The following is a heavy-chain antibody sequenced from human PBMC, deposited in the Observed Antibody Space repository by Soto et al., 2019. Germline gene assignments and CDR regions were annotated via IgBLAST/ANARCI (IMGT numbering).Heavy chain of an antibody. J-gene: IGHJ3*02. V-gene: IGHV3-7*03. CDR1: GFTFSSYW. Sequence: PGGSLRLSCAASGFTFSSYWMSWVRQAPGKGLEWVANIKQDGSEKYYVDSVKGRFTISRDNAKNSLYLKMNSLRAEDTAVYYCARARGAKLAVAECDAFDIWGQGTMVTVSS. CDR3: ARARGAKLAVAECDAFDI. D-gene: IGHD6-19*01. CDR2: IKQDGSEK.